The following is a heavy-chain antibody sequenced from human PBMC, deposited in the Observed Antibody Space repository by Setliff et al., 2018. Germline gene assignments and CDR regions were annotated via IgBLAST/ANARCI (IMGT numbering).Heavy chain of an antibody. CDR2: INPRTGVT. D-gene: IGHD3-10*01. CDR1: GYTFTGHY. V-gene: IGHV1-2*02. CDR3: ARGTDYHGSGSYWAKDV. J-gene: IGHJ6*04. Sequence: ASVKVSCKASGYTFTGHYIHWVRQAPGQGLEWVGWINPRTGVTNYAQKFKGRVTMTRDTSITTVYMDLSSLKSDDTAVYYCARGTDYHGSGSYWAKDVWGKGTTVTVSS.